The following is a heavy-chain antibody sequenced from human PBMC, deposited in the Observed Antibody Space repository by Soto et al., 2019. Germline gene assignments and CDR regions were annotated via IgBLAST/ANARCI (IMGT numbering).Heavy chain of an antibody. CDR1: GYTFTSYD. V-gene: IGHV1-8*01. CDR3: ARGLRHYYYYGVDV. Sequence: ASVKVSCKASGYTFTSYDINWVRQATGQGLEWMGWMNPNSGNTGYAQKFQGRVTMTRNTSISTAYMELSSLRSEDTAVYYFARGLRHYYYYGVDVWGQGTTVTVSS. J-gene: IGHJ6*02. CDR2: MNPNSGNT.